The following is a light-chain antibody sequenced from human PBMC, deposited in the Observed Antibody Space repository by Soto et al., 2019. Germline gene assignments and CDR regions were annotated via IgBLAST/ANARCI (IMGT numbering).Light chain of an antibody. V-gene: IGKV1-5*01. CDR3: QQYNSYSPRT. Sequence: DIQMTQSPSTLSASLGDRVTITCRASQSISSWLAWYQQKPGKAPKLLIYDASNLESGVPSRFSGSGSGTEFTLTISSLQPDDFATYYCQQYNSYSPRTFGQGTKVDIK. CDR2: DAS. J-gene: IGKJ1*01. CDR1: QSISSW.